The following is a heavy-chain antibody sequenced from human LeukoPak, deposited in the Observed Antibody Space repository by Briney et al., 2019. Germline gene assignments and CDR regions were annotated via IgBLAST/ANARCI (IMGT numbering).Heavy chain of an antibody. V-gene: IGHV1-46*01. J-gene: IGHJ3*02. CDR2: INPSGGST. D-gene: IGHD6-13*01. CDR1: GYTFTSYY. Sequence: GASVKVSCKASGYTFTSYYMHWVRQAPGQGLEWMGIINPSGGSTSYAQKFQGRVTMTRDTSTSTVYMELSSLRSEDTAVYYCARGGIAAAPDDAFDIWGQGTMVTVSS. CDR3: ARGGIAAAPDDAFDI.